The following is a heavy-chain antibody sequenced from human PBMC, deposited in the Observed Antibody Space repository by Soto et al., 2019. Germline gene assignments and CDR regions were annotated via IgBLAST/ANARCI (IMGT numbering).Heavy chain of an antibody. V-gene: IGHV1-69*13. CDR3: ARGRRQQLVRGAFDI. Sequence: SVKVSCKASGGTFSSYAISWVRQAPGQGLEWMGGIIPIFGTANYAQKFQGRVTITADESTSTAYMELSRLRSEDTAVYYCARGRRQQLVRGAFDIWGQGTMVTVSS. J-gene: IGHJ3*02. CDR1: GGTFSSYA. D-gene: IGHD6-13*01. CDR2: IIPIFGTA.